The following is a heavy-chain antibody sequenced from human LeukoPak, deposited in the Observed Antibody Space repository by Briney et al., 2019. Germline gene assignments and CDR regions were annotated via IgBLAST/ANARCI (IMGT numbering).Heavy chain of an antibody. J-gene: IGHJ4*02. Sequence: GGSLRLSCAASGFTFSSYGMHWVRQAPGKGLEWVAFIRYDGSNKYYAVSVKGRFTISRDSSKNTLYLQMNSLRAEDTAVYYCAKPLLGFCSGGSCYSGALDYWGQGTLVTVSS. D-gene: IGHD2-15*01. CDR2: IRYDGSNK. CDR3: AKPLLGFCSGGSCYSGALDY. V-gene: IGHV3-30*02. CDR1: GFTFSSYG.